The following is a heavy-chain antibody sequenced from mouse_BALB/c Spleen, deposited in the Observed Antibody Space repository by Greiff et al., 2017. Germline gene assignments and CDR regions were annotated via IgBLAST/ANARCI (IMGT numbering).Heavy chain of an antibody. J-gene: IGHJ3*01. CDR2: IDPSDSET. D-gene: IGHD2-1*01. CDR3: ARWGNYEAY. Sequence: QVQLQQPGAELVKPGAPVKLSCKASGYTFTSYWMNWVKQRPGRGLEWIGRIDPSDSETHYNQKFKDKATLTVDKSSSTAYIQLSSLTSEDSAVYYCARWGNYEAYWGQGTLVTVSA. V-gene: IGHV1-69*02. CDR1: GYTFTSYW.